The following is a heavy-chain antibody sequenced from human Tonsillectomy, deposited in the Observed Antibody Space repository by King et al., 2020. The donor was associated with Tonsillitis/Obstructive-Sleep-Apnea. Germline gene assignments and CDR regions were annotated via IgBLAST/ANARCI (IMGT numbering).Heavy chain of an antibody. CDR3: VKVNSSSWLYYFDY. V-gene: IGHV3-64D*06. Sequence: VQLVESGGGLVQPGGSLRLSCSASGFTFSSYAMHWVRQAPGKGLEYVSAISSNGGSTYYADSVKGRFTISRANSKNTLYLQMSSLRAEDTAVYYCVKVNSSSWLYYFDYWGQGTLVTVSS. D-gene: IGHD6-13*01. J-gene: IGHJ4*02. CDR1: GFTFSSYA. CDR2: ISSNGGST.